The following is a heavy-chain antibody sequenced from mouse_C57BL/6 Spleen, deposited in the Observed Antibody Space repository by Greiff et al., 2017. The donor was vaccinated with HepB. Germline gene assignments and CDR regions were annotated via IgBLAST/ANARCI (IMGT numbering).Heavy chain of an antibody. CDR3: ASGAAQNAY. D-gene: IGHD3-2*02. CDR2: IYPGDGDT. CDR1: GYAFSSSW. V-gene: IGHV1-82*01. Sequence: VQGVESGPELVKPGASVKISCKASGYAFSSSWMNWVKQRPGKGLEWIGRIYPGDGDTNYNGKFKGKATLTADKSSSTAYMQLSSLTSEDSAVYFCASGAAQNAYWGQGTLVTVSA. J-gene: IGHJ3*01.